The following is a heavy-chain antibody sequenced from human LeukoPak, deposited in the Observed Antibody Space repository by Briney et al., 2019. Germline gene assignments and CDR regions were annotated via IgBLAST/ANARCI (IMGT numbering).Heavy chain of an antibody. CDR2: ISGSGGST. D-gene: IGHD2-15*01. J-gene: IGHJ5*02. V-gene: IGHV3-23*01. CDR3: AKDPFAVVAATRFS. Sequence: GGSLRLSCAASGFTFSSYAMSWVRQAPGKGLEWVSAISGSGGSTYYADSVKGRFTISRDNSKNTLYLQMNSLRAEDTAVYYCAKDPFAVVAATRFSWGQGTLVTVSS. CDR1: GFTFSSYA.